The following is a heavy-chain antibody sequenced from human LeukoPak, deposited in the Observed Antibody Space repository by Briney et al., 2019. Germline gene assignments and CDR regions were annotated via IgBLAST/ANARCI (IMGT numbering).Heavy chain of an antibody. J-gene: IGHJ4*02. CDR1: GGSISSYY. CDR2: IYYSGST. V-gene: IGHV4-59*01. CDR3: ARAQSEFLCGGGCSYFDY. D-gene: IGHD2-21*02. Sequence: PSETLSLTCTVSGGSISSYYWSWIRQPPGKGLEWIGYIYYSGSTNYNPSLKSRVTISVDTSKNQFSLKLSSVTAADTAVYYCARAQSEFLCGGGCSYFDYWGQGTPVTVSS.